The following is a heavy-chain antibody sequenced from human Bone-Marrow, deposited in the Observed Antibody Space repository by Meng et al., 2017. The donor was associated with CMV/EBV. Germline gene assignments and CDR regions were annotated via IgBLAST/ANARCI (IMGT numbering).Heavy chain of an antibody. CDR3: ARDSYDSSGYFGY. D-gene: IGHD3-22*01. V-gene: IGHV3-21*01. CDR1: RFTFSTCS. CDR2: ISGSSTYI. J-gene: IGHJ4*02. Sequence: CAAFRFTFSTCSMHWVRQAPGKGLEWVSSISGSSTYISYTDAVKGRFTISRDNAKNSLYLQMNSLRAEDTAVYYCARDSYDSSGYFGYWGQGTLVTVSS.